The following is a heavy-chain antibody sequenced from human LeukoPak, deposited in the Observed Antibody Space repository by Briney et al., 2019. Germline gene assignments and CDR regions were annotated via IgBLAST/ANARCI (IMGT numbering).Heavy chain of an antibody. Sequence: GESLKISCKGSGYRFTNYWIGWVRKMSGKGLEWMGIIYPGDSNTRYSPSFQGQVTMSADKSIGTAYLQWSSLKASDTAIYYCAKYYEFSRSSEVGFDYWGQGTLVTVSS. V-gene: IGHV5-51*01. CDR1: GYRFTNYW. CDR2: IYPGDSNT. D-gene: IGHD3-3*01. CDR3: AKYYEFSRSSEVGFDY. J-gene: IGHJ4*02.